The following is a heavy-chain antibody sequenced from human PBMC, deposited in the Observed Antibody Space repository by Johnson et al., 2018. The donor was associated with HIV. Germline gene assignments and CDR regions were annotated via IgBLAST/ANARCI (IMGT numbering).Heavy chain of an antibody. D-gene: IGHD1-1*01. CDR3: TTRTWSDAFDI. CDR1: ELTLRGCG. J-gene: IGHJ3*02. Sequence: VQLVESGGGVVQPGRSLRLSCAASELTLRGCGMHWVRQAPDKGLEWVGRIKSKSDGGTTDYRAPVKGRFTISRDDSKNTLYLQMNSLKTEDTAVYFCTTRTWSDAFDIWGRGTMVTVSS. CDR2: IKSKSDGGTT. V-gene: IGHV3-15*01.